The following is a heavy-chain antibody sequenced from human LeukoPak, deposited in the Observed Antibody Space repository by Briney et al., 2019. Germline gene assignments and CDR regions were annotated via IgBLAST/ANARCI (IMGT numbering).Heavy chain of an antibody. J-gene: IGHJ4*02. CDR2: ISGNNDNP. D-gene: IGHD4/OR15-4a*01. CDR3: ARGGASTDDY. CDR1: GYTFSNFG. V-gene: IGHV1-18*01. Sequence: ASVKVSCKASGYTFSNFGISGVRQAPGQGLEWMGWISGNNDNPNYGQKFQGRLTVTTDSSTSTAYMELRNLRSDDTAVYYCARGGASTDDYWGQGTLVTVSS.